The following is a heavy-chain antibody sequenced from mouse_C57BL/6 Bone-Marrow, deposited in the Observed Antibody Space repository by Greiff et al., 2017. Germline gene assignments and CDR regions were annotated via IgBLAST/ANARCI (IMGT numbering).Heavy chain of an antibody. V-gene: IGHV14-4*01. CDR1: GFNIKDDY. CDR2: IDPENGDT. Sequence: EVQLLQSGAELVRPGASVKLSCTASGFNIKDDYMHWVKQRPEQGLEWIGWIDPENGDTEYASKFQGKATITADTSSNTAYLQLSSLTSEDTAVYYVTACNFYWYFDVWGTGTTVTVSS. J-gene: IGHJ1*03. CDR3: TACNFYWYFDV.